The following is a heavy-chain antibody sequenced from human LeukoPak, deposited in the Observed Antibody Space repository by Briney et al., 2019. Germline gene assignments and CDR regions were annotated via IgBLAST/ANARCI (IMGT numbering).Heavy chain of an antibody. CDR2: MNPNSGNT. Sequence: ASVKVSCKASGYTFTSYDINWVRQATGQGLEWMGWMNPNSGNTGYAQKFQGRVTMSRNTSISTAYMELSSLRSEDTAVYYCATTNYASYDFWSGYYTYYYYYMDVWGKGTTVTVSS. D-gene: IGHD3-3*01. CDR1: GYTFTSYD. J-gene: IGHJ6*03. CDR3: ATTNYASYDFWSGYYTYYYYYMDV. V-gene: IGHV1-8*01.